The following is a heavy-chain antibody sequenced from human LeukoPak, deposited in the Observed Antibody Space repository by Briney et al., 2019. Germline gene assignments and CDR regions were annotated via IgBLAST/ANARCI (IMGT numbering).Heavy chain of an antibody. J-gene: IGHJ5*02. D-gene: IGHD5-12*01. V-gene: IGHV1-18*01. Sequence: ASVKVSCKASGYTFTSYGIRWVRQAPGQGLEWMGWISAYNGNTNYAQKLQGRVTMTTDTSTSTAYMELRSLRSDDTAVYYCARDLVATIDPTFDPWGQGTLVTVSS. CDR1: GYTFTSYG. CDR2: ISAYNGNT. CDR3: ARDLVATIDPTFDP.